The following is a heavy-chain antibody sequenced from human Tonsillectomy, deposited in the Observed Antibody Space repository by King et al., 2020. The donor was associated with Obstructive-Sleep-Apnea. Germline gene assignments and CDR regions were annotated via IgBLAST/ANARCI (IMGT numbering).Heavy chain of an antibody. D-gene: IGHD7-27*01. J-gene: IGHJ4*02. CDR2: ISGSGGST. Sequence: VQLVESGGGLVQPGGSLRLSCSASGFTFSRNAMSWVRQAPGNGLDWVSAISGSGGSTYYEDSGKGRFTISRDNSKNTLYRQMNSLRAEDTAVYYCAKGLGNWGQGTLVTVSS. CDR1: GFTFSRNA. V-gene: IGHV3-23*04. CDR3: AKGLGN.